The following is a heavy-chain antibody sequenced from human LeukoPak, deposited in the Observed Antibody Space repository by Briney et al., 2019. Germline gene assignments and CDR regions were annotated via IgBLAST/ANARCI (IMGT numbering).Heavy chain of an antibody. CDR2: ISSSGSTI. CDR1: GFTFSSYE. CDR3: ASRYDSSGYYRKTEYYFDY. V-gene: IGHV3-48*03. D-gene: IGHD3-22*01. Sequence: GGSLRLSCAASGFTFSSYEMNWVRQAPGKGLEWVSYISSSGSTIYYADSVKGRFTISRDNAKNSLYLQMNSLRAEDTAVYYCASRYDSSGYYRKTEYYFDYWGQGTLVTVSS. J-gene: IGHJ4*02.